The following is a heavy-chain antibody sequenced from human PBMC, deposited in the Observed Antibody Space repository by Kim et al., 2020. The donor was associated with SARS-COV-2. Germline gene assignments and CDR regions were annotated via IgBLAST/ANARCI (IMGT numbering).Heavy chain of an antibody. V-gene: IGHV5-51*01. CDR1: GYSFSTYW. Sequence: GESLKISCKGSGYSFSTYWIAWVRQMPGKGLEWMGIIYPDDSDTRYSPSFQGQVTISADKSISTAYLQWSSLRASDTAMYYCARQGGGYSDIYFPYGMDVWGQGTTLTVSS. CDR3: ARQGGGYSDIYFPYGMDV. CDR2: IYPDDSDT. D-gene: IGHD5-12*01. J-gene: IGHJ6*02.